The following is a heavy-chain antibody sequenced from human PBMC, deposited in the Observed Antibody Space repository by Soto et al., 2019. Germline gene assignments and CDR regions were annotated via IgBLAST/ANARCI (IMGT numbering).Heavy chain of an antibody. V-gene: IGHV3-21*01. CDR2: ISSTSTYI. CDR1: GFTFSSYS. CDR3: AIGDSSANPYYFDY. J-gene: IGHJ4*02. Sequence: GGSLRLSCAASGFTFSSYSMNWVRQAPGKGLEWVSSISSTSTYIYYADSVRGRFTISRDNAKNSLYLQMNSLRAEDTAVYYCAIGDSSANPYYFDYWGQGTLVTVSS.